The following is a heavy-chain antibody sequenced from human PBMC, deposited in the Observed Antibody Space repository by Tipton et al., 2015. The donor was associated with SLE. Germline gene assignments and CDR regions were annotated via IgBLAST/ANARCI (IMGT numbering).Heavy chain of an antibody. CDR1: GFTFSSYA. J-gene: IGHJ4*02. CDR2: IYSGGST. CDR3: ARGPGNY. Sequence: GSLRLSCAASGFTFSSYAMSWVRQAPGKGLEWVSVIYSGGSTYYADSVKGRFTISRDNSKNTLYLQMNSLRAEDTAVYYCARGPGNYWGQGTLVTVSS. V-gene: IGHV3-66*02.